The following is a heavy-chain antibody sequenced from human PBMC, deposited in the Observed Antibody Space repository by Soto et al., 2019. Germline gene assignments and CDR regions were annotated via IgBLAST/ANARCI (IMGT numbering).Heavy chain of an antibody. D-gene: IGHD2-15*01. V-gene: IGHV3-30-3*01. J-gene: IGHJ6*02. CDR1: GFIFSSYA. CDR3: VRSGGSGGSYYYYYHGMDV. CDR2: ISYDGSNK. Sequence: VQLVESGGGVVQPGRSLRLSCAASGFIFSSYAMHWVRQAPGKGLEWVAVISYDGSNKYYADSVKGRFTISRDNSKNTLYLQMNSLRAEDTAVYYCVRSGGSGGSYYYYYHGMDVWGQGTTVTVSS.